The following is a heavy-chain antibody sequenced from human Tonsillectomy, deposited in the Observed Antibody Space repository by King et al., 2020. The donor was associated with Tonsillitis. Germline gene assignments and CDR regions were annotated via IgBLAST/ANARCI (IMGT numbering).Heavy chain of an antibody. D-gene: IGHD6-6*01. V-gene: IGHV4-59*01. CDR1: GGSISSYY. CDR2: IYYSGRP. Sequence: VQLQESGPGLVKPSETLSLTCTVSGGSISSYYWSWIRQPPGKGLEWIGYIYYSGRPNYNPSLKSRVTISVDTSKNQFSLKLSSVTAADTAVYYSAKILNSSSRAFDIWGQGTMVTVSS. CDR3: AKILNSSSRAFDI. J-gene: IGHJ3*02.